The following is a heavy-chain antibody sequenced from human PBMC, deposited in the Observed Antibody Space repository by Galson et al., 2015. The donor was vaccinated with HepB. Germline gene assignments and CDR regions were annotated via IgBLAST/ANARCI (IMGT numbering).Heavy chain of an antibody. Sequence: SLRLSCAASGFTFNIYTMGWVRQAPGKGLEWVSAILSDGNTYYTDSVKGRFTISRDNSKNTLDLQMNSLRAEDTAVYYCARDLHDIVVVPANYGMDVWGQGTTVTVSS. V-gene: IGHV3-23*01. CDR3: ARDLHDIVVVPANYGMDV. J-gene: IGHJ6*02. D-gene: IGHD2-2*01. CDR1: GFTFNIYT. CDR2: ILSDGNT.